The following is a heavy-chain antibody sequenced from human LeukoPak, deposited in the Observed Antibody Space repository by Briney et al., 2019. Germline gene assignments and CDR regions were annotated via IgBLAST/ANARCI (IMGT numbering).Heavy chain of an antibody. CDR2: IYYTGST. Sequence: SWVRQSPGKGLEWIGYIYYTGSTYSSPSLKSRVTISVDTSKNQFSLKLSSVTAADTAVYYCARVLTYCTSTSCYSPSFDYWGQGTLVTVSS. CDR3: ARVLTYCTSTSCYSPSFDY. J-gene: IGHJ4*02. V-gene: IGHV4-30-4*08. D-gene: IGHD2-2*02.